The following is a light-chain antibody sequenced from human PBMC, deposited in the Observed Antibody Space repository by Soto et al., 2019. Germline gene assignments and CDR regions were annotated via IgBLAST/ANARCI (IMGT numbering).Light chain of an antibody. V-gene: IGKV1-5*03. Sequence: DIQLTQSPSTLSASVGARVTITCRASQSINAWLAWYQQKPGQAPNLLIYKASTLESGVPSRFHGRGSGTEFTLTFSSLQPDEFATYYCHQYHNFPRTFGQGTKVEI. CDR1: QSINAW. CDR3: HQYHNFPRT. CDR2: KAS. J-gene: IGKJ1*01.